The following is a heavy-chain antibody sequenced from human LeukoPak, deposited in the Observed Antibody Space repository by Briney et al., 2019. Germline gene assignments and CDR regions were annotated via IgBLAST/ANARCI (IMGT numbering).Heavy chain of an antibody. J-gene: IGHJ4*02. D-gene: IGHD5-24*01. CDR3: ARDLYEMASDF. CDR1: GFTFNTYT. Sequence: GGSLRLSCAASGFTFNTYTMNWVRQAPGKGLEWVSSITASSTAIYSADSVRGRFTISRDNAKNSLYLQMNSLRAEDTAVYYCARDLYEMASDFWGQGTLVTVSS. V-gene: IGHV3-21*01. CDR2: ITASSTAI.